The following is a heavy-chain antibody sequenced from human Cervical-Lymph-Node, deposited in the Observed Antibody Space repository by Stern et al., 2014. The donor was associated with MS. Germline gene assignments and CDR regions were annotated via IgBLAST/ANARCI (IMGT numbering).Heavy chain of an antibody. J-gene: IGHJ3*01. CDR3: VKDYGDYESHAFDV. CDR2: ISYNGYTT. D-gene: IGHD4-17*01. Sequence: EVQLVVSGGGLVQPGGSLRLSCSASGFTFTNFAMHWVRQSPGKGLEYVSTISYNGYTTYYGDSVKGRFTISRDNSKNTLYLQMSSLRADDTAVYFCVKDYGDYESHAFDVWGQGTMVTVSS. V-gene: IGHV3-64D*06. CDR1: GFTFTNFA.